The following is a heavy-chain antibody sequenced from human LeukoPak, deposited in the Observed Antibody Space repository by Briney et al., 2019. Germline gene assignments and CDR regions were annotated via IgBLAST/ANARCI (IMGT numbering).Heavy chain of an antibody. CDR1: GFTFSRHW. J-gene: IGHJ4*02. V-gene: IGHV3-74*01. CDR2: INSDASDT. Sequence: GGSLRPSCAASGFTFSRHWMRWVRQAPGKGLVWISRINSDASDTNYADFVKGRFTISRDNAKNTVYLQINSLRDEDTAVYYCARICSSTDCLIPDWGQGTLVTVSS. D-gene: IGHD2-2*01. CDR3: ARICSSTDCLIPD.